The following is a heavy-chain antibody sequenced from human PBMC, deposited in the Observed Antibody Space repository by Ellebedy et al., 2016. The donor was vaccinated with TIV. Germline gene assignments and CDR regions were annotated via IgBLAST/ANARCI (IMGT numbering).Heavy chain of an antibody. CDR1: GFTFSSYW. CDR2: IRQDGSEK. J-gene: IGHJ4*02. D-gene: IGHD5-24*01. CDR3: AKMANFDY. V-gene: IGHV3-7*01. Sequence: GESLKISCAASGFTFSSYWMSWVRQAPGKGLEWVANIRQDGSEKYYVDSVKGRFTISRDNAKNSLYLQMNSLRAEDTAVYYCAKMANFDYWGQGTLVTVSS.